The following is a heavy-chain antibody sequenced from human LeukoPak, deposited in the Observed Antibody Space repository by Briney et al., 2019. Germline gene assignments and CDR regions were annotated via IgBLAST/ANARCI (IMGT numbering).Heavy chain of an antibody. V-gene: IGHV4-59*08. Sequence: ASETLSLTCTVSGGSMSRYYWSWIRQPPAKGLEWIGYIYYSGSTNYSPSLKSRVIISVDTSKKQFSLKLSSVTAADTAVYYCARHESTSSNAFDIWGQGTMVTVSS. CDR3: ARHESTSSNAFDI. CDR2: IYYSGST. CDR1: GGSMSRYY. D-gene: IGHD6-6*01. J-gene: IGHJ3*02.